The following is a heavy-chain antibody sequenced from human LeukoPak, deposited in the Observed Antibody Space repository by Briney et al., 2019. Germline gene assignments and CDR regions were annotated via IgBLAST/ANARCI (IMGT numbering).Heavy chain of an antibody. J-gene: IGHJ4*02. CDR2: ISYDGSNK. CDR3: ARDTGWWELLRWRGFDY. Sequence: GSLRLSCAASGFTFSSYAMHWVRQAPGKGLGWVAVISYDGSNKYYADSVKGRFTISRDNSKNTLYMQMNSLRAEDTAVYYCARDTGWWELLRWRGFDYWGQGTLVTVSS. V-gene: IGHV3-30*04. D-gene: IGHD1-26*01. CDR1: GFTFSSYA.